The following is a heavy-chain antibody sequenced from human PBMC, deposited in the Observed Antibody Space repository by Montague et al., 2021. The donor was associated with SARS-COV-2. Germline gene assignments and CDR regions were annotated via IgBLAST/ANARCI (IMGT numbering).Heavy chain of an antibody. Sequence: SETLSLTCTVSGGSISSNLFYWGWIRQLLGKGLEWIGSISHSGSTYYNPSLKSRVTLSVDTSKNQFSLKLISLTAADTAVYYCARVGRQQLVRLSGMDVWGQGTTVTVSS. CDR2: ISHSGST. CDR3: ARVGRQQLVRLSGMDV. CDR1: GGSISSNLFY. V-gene: IGHV4-39*07. J-gene: IGHJ6*02. D-gene: IGHD6-13*01.